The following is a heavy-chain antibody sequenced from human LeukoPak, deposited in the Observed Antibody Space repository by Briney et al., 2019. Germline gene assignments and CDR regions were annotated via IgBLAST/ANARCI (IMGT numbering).Heavy chain of an antibody. CDR2: ISSNGGST. Sequence: PGGSLRLSCSASGFTFSSYAMHWVRQAPGKGLEYVSAISSNGGSTYYADSVKGRFTISRDNAKNTLYLQMNSLRAEDTAVYYCTRGTATGDDHWGQGTLVTVSS. CDR1: GFTFSSYA. CDR3: TRGTATGDDH. J-gene: IGHJ4*02. D-gene: IGHD7-27*01. V-gene: IGHV3-64*04.